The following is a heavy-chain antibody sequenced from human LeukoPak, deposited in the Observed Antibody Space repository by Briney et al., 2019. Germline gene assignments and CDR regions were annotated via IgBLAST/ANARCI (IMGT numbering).Heavy chain of an antibody. Sequence: SETLSLTCTVSGGSISSGGYYWSRIRQHPGKGLEWIGYIYYSGSTYYNPSLKSRVTISVDTSKNQFSLKLSSVTAADTAVYYCARDLVTPHYDILTGYYDYYYYGMDVWGQGTTVTASS. CDR1: GGSISSGGYY. J-gene: IGHJ6*02. CDR2: IYYSGST. D-gene: IGHD3-9*01. V-gene: IGHV4-31*03. CDR3: ARDLVTPHYDILTGYYDYYYYGMDV.